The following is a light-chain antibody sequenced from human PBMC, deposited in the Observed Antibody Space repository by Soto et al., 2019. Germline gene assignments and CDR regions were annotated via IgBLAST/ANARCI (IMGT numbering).Light chain of an antibody. Sequence: QSVLTQPPSASGTPGQTVTISCSGSRSNIGSNIVNWYQQLPGTAPKLLIYSNNQWPSGVPDRFSGSKSGASASLAISGLQSEDEADYYCAAWDDSLNGLVFGGGTKVTVL. CDR2: SNN. CDR1: RSNIGSNI. CDR3: AAWDDSLNGLV. J-gene: IGLJ3*02. V-gene: IGLV1-44*01.